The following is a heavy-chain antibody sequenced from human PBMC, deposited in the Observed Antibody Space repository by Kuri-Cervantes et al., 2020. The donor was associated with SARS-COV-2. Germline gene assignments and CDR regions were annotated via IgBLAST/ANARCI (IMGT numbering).Heavy chain of an antibody. CDR2: ISGSGGST. CDR1: GFTFSSYA. D-gene: IGHD1-26*01. CDR3: AKVDPPVEWELPVSYFDY. Sequence: GESLKISCAASGFTFSSYAMSRVRQAPGKGLEWVSAISGSGGSTYYADSVKGRFTISRDNSKNTLYLQMNSLRAEDTAVYYCAKVDPPVEWELPVSYFDYWGQGTLVTVSS. V-gene: IGHV3-23*01. J-gene: IGHJ4*02.